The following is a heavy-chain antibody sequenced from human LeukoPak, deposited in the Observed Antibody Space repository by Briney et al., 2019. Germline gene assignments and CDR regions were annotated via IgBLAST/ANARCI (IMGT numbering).Heavy chain of an antibody. CDR1: GFTFSSYS. V-gene: IGHV3-21*01. J-gene: IGHJ6*03. CDR3: ARDIVVVPAALFLWHYYYMDV. D-gene: IGHD2-2*01. CDR2: IRSSSSYI. Sequence: PGGSLRLSCAASGFTFSSYSMNWVRQAPGKGLEWVSSIRSSSSYIYYADSVKGRFTISRGNAKNSLYLQMNSLRAEDTAVYYCARDIVVVPAALFLWHYYYMDVWGKGTTVTVSS.